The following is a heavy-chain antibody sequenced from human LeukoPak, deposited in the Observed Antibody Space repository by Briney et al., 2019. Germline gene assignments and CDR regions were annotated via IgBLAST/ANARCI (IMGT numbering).Heavy chain of an antibody. CDR3: ARDPYSSGAFDI. Sequence: GGSLRLSCAASGVAVSSSYMSWVRQAPGKGLEWVSVIYSGGSTYYADSVKGRFTISRDNSKNTLYLQMNSLRAEDTAVYYCARDPYSSGAFDIWGQGTMVTVSS. V-gene: IGHV3-53*01. D-gene: IGHD6-19*01. CDR1: GVAVSSSY. J-gene: IGHJ3*02. CDR2: IYSGGST.